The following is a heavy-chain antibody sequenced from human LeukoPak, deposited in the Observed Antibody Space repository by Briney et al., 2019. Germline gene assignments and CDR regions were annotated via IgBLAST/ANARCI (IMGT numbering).Heavy chain of an antibody. V-gene: IGHV4-34*01. CDR1: GGSFSGCY. J-gene: IGHJ5*02. CDR2: INHSGST. Sequence: SETLSLTCAVYGGSFSGCYWSWIRQPPGKGLEWIGEINHSGSTNYNPSLKSRVTISVDTSKNQFSLKLSSVTAADTAVYYCARRLRGNFHWFDPWGQGTLVTVSS. CDR3: ARRLRGNFHWFDP. D-gene: IGHD3-10*01.